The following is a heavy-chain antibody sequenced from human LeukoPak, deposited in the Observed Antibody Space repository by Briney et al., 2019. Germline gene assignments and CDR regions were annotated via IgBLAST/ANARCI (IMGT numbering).Heavy chain of an antibody. Sequence: GASVKVSCKASGYTFTGYYMHWVRQAPGQGLEWMGRINPNSGGTNYAQKFQSRVTMTTDTSISAAYVELSRLRSDDTAVYYCARDGNGTNDYWGLGTLVTVSS. CDR1: GYTFTGYY. CDR2: INPNSGGT. D-gene: IGHD2-8*01. CDR3: ARDGNGTNDY. J-gene: IGHJ4*02. V-gene: IGHV1-2*06.